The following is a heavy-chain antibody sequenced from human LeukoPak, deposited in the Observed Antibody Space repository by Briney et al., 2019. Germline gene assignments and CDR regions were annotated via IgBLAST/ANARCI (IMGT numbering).Heavy chain of an antibody. J-gene: IGHJ4*02. CDR2: IYYSGST. CDR1: GGSISSYY. D-gene: IGHD6-13*01. CDR3: ARAKTGIAAAGLLQYFDY. Sequence: SQTLSLTCTVSGGSISSYYWSWIRQPPGKGLEWIGYIYYSGSTNYNPSLKSRVTISVDTSKNQFSLKLSSVTAADTAVYYCARAKTGIAAAGLLQYFDYWGQGTLVTVSS. V-gene: IGHV4-59*01.